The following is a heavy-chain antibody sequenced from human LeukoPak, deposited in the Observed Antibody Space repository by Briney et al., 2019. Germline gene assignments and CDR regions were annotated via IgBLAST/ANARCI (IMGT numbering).Heavy chain of an antibody. Sequence: PSQTLSLTCTVSGGSTNNYYWSWIRQSAGKGLEWIGRIYPSGRSNYNPSLKSRVTLSVDTSTNQLFLKLSSVTAADTAVYYCARGWDTGYSYYGMDVWGPGTTVTVSS. CDR2: IYPSGRS. J-gene: IGHJ6*02. V-gene: IGHV4-4*07. D-gene: IGHD5-18*01. CDR1: GGSTNNYY. CDR3: ARGWDTGYSYYGMDV.